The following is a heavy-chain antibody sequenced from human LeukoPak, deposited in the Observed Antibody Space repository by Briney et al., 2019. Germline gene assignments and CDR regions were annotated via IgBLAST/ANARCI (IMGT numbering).Heavy chain of an antibody. Sequence: PGGSLRLSCAASGITFSDVSGMTFSDVWMTWVRQAPGKGLEWVSSISWTGDSTVYAESVKGRFTISRDNAKNSLFLQMNSLRTEDTALYYRAKDIDYGSGSYYKSLDYWGQGTLVTVSS. D-gene: IGHD3-10*01. CDR3: AKDIDYGSGSYYKSLDY. CDR2: ISWTGDST. V-gene: IGHV3-9*01. CDR1: GITFSDVSGMT. J-gene: IGHJ4*02.